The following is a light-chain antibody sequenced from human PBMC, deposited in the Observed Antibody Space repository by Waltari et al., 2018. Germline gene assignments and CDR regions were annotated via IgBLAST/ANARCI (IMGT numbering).Light chain of an antibody. Sequence: DIVLTQSPGTLSLSPGERATLSCRASQSVSRALRTLAWYQQKPGQAPRLLIYDASTRATGIPDRFSGSGSGTDFTLTISRLETDDFAVYYCQRYGTLPATFGQGTKVEIK. J-gene: IGKJ1*01. CDR2: DAS. CDR1: QSVSRALRT. V-gene: IGKV3-20*01. CDR3: QRYGTLPAT.